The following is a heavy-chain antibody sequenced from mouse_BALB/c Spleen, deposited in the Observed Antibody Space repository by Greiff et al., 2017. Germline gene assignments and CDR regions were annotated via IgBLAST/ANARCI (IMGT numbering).Heavy chain of an antibody. J-gene: IGHJ3*01. CDR2: IDPANGNT. CDR1: GFNIKDTY. CDR3: ARPLSTSSFAY. D-gene: IGHD2-1*01. V-gene: IGHV14-3*02. Sequence: VQLQQPGAELVRPGASVKLSCTASGFNIKDTYMHWVKQRPEQGLEWIGRIDPANGNTKYDPKFQGKATITADTSSNTAYLQLSSLTSEDTAVYYCARPLSTSSFAYWGQGTLVTVSA.